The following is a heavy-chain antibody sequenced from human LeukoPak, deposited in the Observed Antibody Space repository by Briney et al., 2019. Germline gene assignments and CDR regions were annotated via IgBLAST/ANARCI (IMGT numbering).Heavy chain of an antibody. V-gene: IGHV3-9*03. CDR1: GFTFDDYA. Sequence: GGSLRLSCTASGFTFDDYAMHWVRQAPGKGLEWVSGISWNSGSIGYADSVKGRFTISRDNAKNSLYLQMNSLRAEDMALYYCAKGSSGWYYYFDYWGQGTLVTVSS. D-gene: IGHD6-19*01. J-gene: IGHJ4*02. CDR3: AKGSSGWYYYFDY. CDR2: ISWNSGSI.